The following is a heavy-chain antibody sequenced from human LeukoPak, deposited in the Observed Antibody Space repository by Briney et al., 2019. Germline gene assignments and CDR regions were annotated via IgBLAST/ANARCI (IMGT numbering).Heavy chain of an antibody. CDR3: ARDPGYCSSTSCYWFYFDY. CDR1: GFTFSSYG. J-gene: IGHJ4*02. D-gene: IGHD2-2*01. V-gene: IGHV3-33*01. CDR2: IWYDGSNK. Sequence: PGGSLRLSCAASGFTFSSYGMHWVRQAPGKGLEWVAVIWYDGSNKYYADSVKGRFTISRDNSENTLYLQMNSLRAEDTAVYYCARDPGYCSSTSCYWFYFDYWGQGTLVTVSS.